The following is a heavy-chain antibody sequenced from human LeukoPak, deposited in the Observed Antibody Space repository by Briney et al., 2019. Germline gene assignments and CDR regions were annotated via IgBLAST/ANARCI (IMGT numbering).Heavy chain of an antibody. D-gene: IGHD6-13*01. Sequence: GGSLRLSCAASGFTFSSYSMNWVRQAPGKGLEWVSYISSSSSTIYYADSVEGRFTISRDNAKNSLYLQMNSLRAEDTAVYYCARHSSSDYWGQGTLVTVSS. CDR3: ARHSSSDY. V-gene: IGHV3-48*01. CDR1: GFTFSSYS. CDR2: ISSSSSTI. J-gene: IGHJ4*02.